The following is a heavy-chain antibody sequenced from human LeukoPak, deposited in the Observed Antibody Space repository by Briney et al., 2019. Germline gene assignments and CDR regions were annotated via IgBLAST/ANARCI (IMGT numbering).Heavy chain of an antibody. D-gene: IGHD3-10*01. CDR2: INHSGST. J-gene: IGHJ5*02. V-gene: IGHV4-34*01. CDR1: GGSFSGYY. CDR3: ARGKGLLWFGELFGQYNWFDP. Sequence: SETMSLTCAVYGGSFSGYYWSWIRQPPGKGLEWIGEINHSGSTNYNPSLKSRVTISVDTSKNQFSLKLSSVTAADTAVYYCARGKGLLWFGELFGQYNWFDPWGQGTLVTVSS.